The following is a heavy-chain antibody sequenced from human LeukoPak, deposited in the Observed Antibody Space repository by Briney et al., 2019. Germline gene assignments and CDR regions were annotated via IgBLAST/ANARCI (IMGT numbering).Heavy chain of an antibody. CDR3: AREDSSGPSY. Sequence: PGGSLRLSCAASGLTVSSTYMSWVRQTPGKGLEWVSVIYSGGSTYYADSVKGRFTISRDNSKNTLYLQMNSLRAEDTAVYYCAREDSSGPSYWGQGTLVTVSS. V-gene: IGHV3-66*01. CDR1: GLTVSSTY. J-gene: IGHJ4*02. D-gene: IGHD6-25*01. CDR2: IYSGGST.